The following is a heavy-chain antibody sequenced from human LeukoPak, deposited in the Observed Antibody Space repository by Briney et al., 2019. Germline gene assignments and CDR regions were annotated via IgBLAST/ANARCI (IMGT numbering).Heavy chain of an antibody. V-gene: IGHV3-33*01. CDR3: VRDRNALQFLDY. J-gene: IGHJ4*02. CDR2: IRHDGSEK. D-gene: IGHD3-3*01. CDR1: GFTFRNFG. Sequence: PGRSLRLSCAASGFTFRNFGMHWVRQAPGKGLEWVAVIRHDGSEKYYADSVKGRFTISRDNSKNMLYLQTNSLRAEDTAVYYCVRDRNALQFLDYWGQGTVVTVSS.